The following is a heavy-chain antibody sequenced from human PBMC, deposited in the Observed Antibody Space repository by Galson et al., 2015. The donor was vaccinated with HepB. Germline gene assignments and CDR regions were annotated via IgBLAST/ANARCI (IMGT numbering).Heavy chain of an antibody. CDR3: AREGKNDYVWGSYRLIDY. CDR1: GFTFSSYS. Sequence: SLRLSCAASGFTFSSYSMNWVRQAPGKGLEWVSSISSSSSYIYYADSVKGRFTISRDNAKNSLYLQMNSLRAEDTAVYYCAREGKNDYVWGSYRLIDYWGQGTLVTVSS. V-gene: IGHV3-21*01. D-gene: IGHD3-16*02. J-gene: IGHJ4*02. CDR2: ISSSSSYI.